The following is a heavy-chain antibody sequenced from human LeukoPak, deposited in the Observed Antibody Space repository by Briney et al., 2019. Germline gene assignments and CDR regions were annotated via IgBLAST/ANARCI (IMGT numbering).Heavy chain of an antibody. CDR3: AKASTGYTYYYYGMDV. Sequence: GGSLRLSCVASGFTFSSYGMHWVRQAPGKGLEWVAVISYDGSNKYYADSVKGRFTISRDNSKNTLYLQMNSLRAEDTAVYYCAKASTGYTYYYYGMDVWGQGTTVTVSS. J-gene: IGHJ6*02. CDR1: GFTFSSYG. V-gene: IGHV3-30*18. CDR2: ISYDGSNK. D-gene: IGHD3-9*01.